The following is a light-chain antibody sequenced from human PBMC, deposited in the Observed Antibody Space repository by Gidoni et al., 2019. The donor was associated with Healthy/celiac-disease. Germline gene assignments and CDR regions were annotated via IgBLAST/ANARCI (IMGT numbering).Light chain of an antibody. Sequence: EIVLTQSPATLSWSPGERATLSCRASQSVSSYLAWYQQKPGQAPRLLIYDASNRATGIPAMFIGSGSGTDFTLTISSLEPEDFAVYYCQQRSNWPGFGPGTKVDIK. J-gene: IGKJ3*01. V-gene: IGKV3-11*01. CDR2: DAS. CDR3: QQRSNWPG. CDR1: QSVSSY.